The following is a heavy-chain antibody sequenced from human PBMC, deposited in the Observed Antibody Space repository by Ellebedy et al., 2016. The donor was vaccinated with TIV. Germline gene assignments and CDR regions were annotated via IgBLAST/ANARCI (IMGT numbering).Heavy chain of an antibody. D-gene: IGHD3-16*01. Sequence: AASVKVSCKASGGTFSSYAISWVRQASGQGLEWMGGIIPIFGTANYAQKFQGRVTITADESTSTAYMELSSLRSEDTAVYYCARVGRLSAGPFDLWGRGTLVTVSS. CDR3: ARVGRLSAGPFDL. CDR2: IIPIFGTA. J-gene: IGHJ2*01. V-gene: IGHV1-69*13. CDR1: GGTFSSYA.